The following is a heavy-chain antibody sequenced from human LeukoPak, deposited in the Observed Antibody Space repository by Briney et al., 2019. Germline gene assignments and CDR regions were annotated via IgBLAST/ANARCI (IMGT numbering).Heavy chain of an antibody. J-gene: IGHJ4*02. V-gene: IGHV1-8*01. Sequence: GASVKVSCKASGYTFTGYDINWVRQATGQGLEWMGWMNPNSGNTGYAQEFQGRVTMTRNTSISTAYMELSSLRSEDTAVYYCARMRSGSYSLSGYWGQGTLVTVSS. CDR2: MNPNSGNT. CDR3: ARMRSGSYSLSGY. CDR1: GYTFTGYD. D-gene: IGHD3-10*01.